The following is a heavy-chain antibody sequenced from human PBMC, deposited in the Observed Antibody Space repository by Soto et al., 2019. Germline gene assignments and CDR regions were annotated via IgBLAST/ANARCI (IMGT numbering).Heavy chain of an antibody. V-gene: IGHV4-61*01. J-gene: IGHJ5*02. Sequence: QVQLQESGPGLVKPSETLSLTCTVSGGSVSSGSYYWSWIRQPPGKGLEWIGYIYYSGSTNYNPSLKSRVTISVDTSKNQFSLKLSSVTAADTAVYYCARGEYSSSSTGPWFDPWGQGTLVTVSS. CDR1: GGSVSSGSYY. CDR2: IYYSGST. CDR3: ARGEYSSSSTGPWFDP. D-gene: IGHD6-6*01.